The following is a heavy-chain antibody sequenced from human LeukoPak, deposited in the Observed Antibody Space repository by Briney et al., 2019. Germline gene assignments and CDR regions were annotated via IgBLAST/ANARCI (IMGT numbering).Heavy chain of an antibody. Sequence: SETLSLTCTVSGGSISPYYWSWIRQPPGKGLEWIGYIFYSGSTNYNPSLKSRVTISIDTSKNQFSLKLSPVTAADTAVYYCARDLSDYYGSGSYRPIDAFDIWGQGTMVTVSS. J-gene: IGHJ3*02. CDR3: ARDLSDYYGSGSYRPIDAFDI. CDR1: GGSISPYY. V-gene: IGHV4-59*12. CDR2: IFYSGST. D-gene: IGHD3-10*01.